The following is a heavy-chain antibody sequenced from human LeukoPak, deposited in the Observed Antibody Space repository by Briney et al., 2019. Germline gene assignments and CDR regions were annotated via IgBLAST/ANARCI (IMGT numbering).Heavy chain of an antibody. CDR3: AKDLGGTGWGYYFDY. CDR2: ITWDGGSA. D-gene: IGHD6-19*01. CDR1: GFKFEEYT. V-gene: IGHV3-43*01. Sequence: PGGSLRLSCEASGFKFEEYTVSWIRQAPGKGLEWVSLITWDGGSAIYADSVKGRFTTSRDNSKKSLFLQMDSLRTEDTAFYYCAKDLGGTGWGYYFDYWGQGTLVTVSS. J-gene: IGHJ4*02.